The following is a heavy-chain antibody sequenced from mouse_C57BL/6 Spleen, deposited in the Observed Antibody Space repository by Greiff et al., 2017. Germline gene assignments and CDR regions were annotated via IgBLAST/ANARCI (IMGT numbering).Heavy chain of an antibody. J-gene: IGHJ1*03. V-gene: IGHV1-52*01. D-gene: IGHD2-3*01. CDR3: ARDGYPYWYFDV. CDR1: GYTFTSYW. Sequence: QVQLKQPGAELVRPGSSVKLSCKASGYTFTSYWMHWVKQRPIQGLEWIGNIDPSDSETHYNQKFKDKATLTGDKSSSTAYMQRSSLTSEDSAVYYCARDGYPYWYFDVWGTGTTVTVSS. CDR2: IDPSDSET.